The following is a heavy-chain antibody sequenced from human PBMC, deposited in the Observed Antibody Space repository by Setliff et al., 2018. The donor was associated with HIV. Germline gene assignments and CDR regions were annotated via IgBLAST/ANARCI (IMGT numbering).Heavy chain of an antibody. CDR1: GFTFSSYG. CDR2: IWYDGSNI. CDR3: VRASYSSSWYNIRPFDF. J-gene: IGHJ4*02. V-gene: IGHV3-33*01. Sequence: GESLKISCVVSGFTFSSYGMHWVRQPPGKGLEWVAVIWYDGSNIYYADSVKGRFTISRDNSKSTLYLQMNSLRVEDTAVYYCVRASYSSSWYNIRPFDFWAQGTLVTVSS. D-gene: IGHD6-13*01.